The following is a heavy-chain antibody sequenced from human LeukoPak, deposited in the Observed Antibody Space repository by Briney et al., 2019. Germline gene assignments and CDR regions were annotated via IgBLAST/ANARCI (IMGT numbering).Heavy chain of an antibody. CDR1: GGSISSSSYY. J-gene: IGHJ4*02. V-gene: IGHV4-39*07. D-gene: IGHD1-1*01. CDR3: ARVGAWELVDY. CDR2: IYYSGST. Sequence: PSETLSLTCTVSGGSISSSSYYWGWIRQPPGKGLEWIGSIYYSGSTYYNPSLKSRVTISVDTSKNQFSLKLSSVTAADTALYYCARVGAWELVDYWGQGTLVTVSS.